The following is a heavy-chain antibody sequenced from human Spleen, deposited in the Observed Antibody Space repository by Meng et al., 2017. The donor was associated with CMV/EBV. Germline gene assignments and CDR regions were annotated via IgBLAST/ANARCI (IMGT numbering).Heavy chain of an antibody. Sequence: SETLSLTCTVSGYSISSGYYWGWIRQPPGKGLEWIGSIYQSGSTYYNPSLKSRVTISLDTSKNQFSLKLTSVTAADTAVYYCARGVGASSFDYWGQGTLVTVSS. J-gene: IGHJ4*02. CDR3: ARGVGASSFDY. CDR1: GYSISSGYY. CDR2: IYQSGST. D-gene: IGHD4/OR15-4a*01. V-gene: IGHV4-38-2*02.